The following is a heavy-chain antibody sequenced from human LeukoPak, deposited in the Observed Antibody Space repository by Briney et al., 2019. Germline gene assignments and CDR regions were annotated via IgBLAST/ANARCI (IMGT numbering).Heavy chain of an antibody. CDR1: GFTFSDYY. V-gene: IGHV3-11*04. J-gene: IGHJ3*02. CDR3: AKDPYYDILTGGDAFDI. Sequence: GGSLRLSCAASGFTFSDYYMSWIRQAPGKGLEWVSYISSSGSTIYYADSVKGRFTISRDNSKNTLYLQMNSLRAEDTAVYYCAKDPYYDILTGGDAFDIWGQGTMVTVSS. D-gene: IGHD3-9*01. CDR2: ISSSGSTI.